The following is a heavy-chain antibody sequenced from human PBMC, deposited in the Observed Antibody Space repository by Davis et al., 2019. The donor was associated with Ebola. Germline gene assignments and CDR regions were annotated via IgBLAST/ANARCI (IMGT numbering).Heavy chain of an antibody. D-gene: IGHD7-27*01. J-gene: IGHJ4*02. CDR1: GFTFSSYW. CDR2: ISPDGGRT. Sequence: HTGGSLRLSCAASGFTFSSYWIHWVRQAPGKGPVWVSRISPDGGRTGYADSVRGRFTISRDNAKTTLYLHMNSLRAEDTAIYYCAKEKVTGSSYYLDSWGQGTLVTVSS. V-gene: IGHV3-74*01. CDR3: AKEKVTGSSYYLDS.